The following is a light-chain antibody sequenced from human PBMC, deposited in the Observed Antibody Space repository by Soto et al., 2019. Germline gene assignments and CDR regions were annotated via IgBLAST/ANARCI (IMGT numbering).Light chain of an antibody. CDR2: GAS. Sequence: EIVLTQSPGTLSLSPGERATLSCRASQSVSSSYLAWYQQKPGQAPRLLIYGASSRATDIPGRFSGSGSGTEFTLTISRLEPEDCAVYYCQQYGSSPLAFGGGTKVEIK. CDR3: QQYGSSPLA. J-gene: IGKJ4*01. V-gene: IGKV3-20*01. CDR1: QSVSSSY.